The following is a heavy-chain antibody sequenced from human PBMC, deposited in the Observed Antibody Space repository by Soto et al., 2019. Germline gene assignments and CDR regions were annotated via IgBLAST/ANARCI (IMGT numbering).Heavy chain of an antibody. D-gene: IGHD6-19*01. CDR2: ISYDGSNK. CDR1: GFTFSSYG. J-gene: IGHJ6*02. Sequence: QVQLVESGGGVVQPGRSLRLSCAASGFTFSSYGMHWVRQAPGKGLEWVAVISYDGSNKYYADSVKGRFTISRDNSKNTLYLQMNSLRAEDTAVYYCAKDGGGSGAGYSSGWKVYYYYGMDVWGQGTTVTVSS. V-gene: IGHV3-30*18. CDR3: AKDGGGSGAGYSSGWKVYYYYGMDV.